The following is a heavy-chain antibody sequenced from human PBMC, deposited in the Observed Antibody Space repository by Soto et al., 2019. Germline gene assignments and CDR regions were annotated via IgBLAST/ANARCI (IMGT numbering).Heavy chain of an antibody. V-gene: IGHV3-23*01. Sequence: PGGSLRLSCAASGFTFSSYAMSWVRQAPGNGLELVSAISGSGGSTYYADSVKGRFTISRDNSKNTLYLQMNSLRAEDTAVYYCAKDPLIAGTTAGFDYWGQGTLVTVSS. CDR3: AKDPLIAGTTAGFDY. D-gene: IGHD1-7*01. J-gene: IGHJ4*02. CDR1: GFTFSSYA. CDR2: ISGSGGST.